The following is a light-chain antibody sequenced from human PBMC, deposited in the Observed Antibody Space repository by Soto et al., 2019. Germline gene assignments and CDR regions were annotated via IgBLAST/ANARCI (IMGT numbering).Light chain of an antibody. CDR3: CSYAGSSTLV. CDR1: SRDVGSYKF. V-gene: IGLV2-23*01. CDR2: EGS. J-gene: IGLJ2*01. Sequence: QSALTQPGSVSGSPGQSITISCTGTSRDVGSYKFVSWYQQHPGKAPKLMIYEGSKRPSGVSNRFSGSKSGNTASLTISGLQAEDEADYYCCSYAGSSTLVFGGGTKLTVL.